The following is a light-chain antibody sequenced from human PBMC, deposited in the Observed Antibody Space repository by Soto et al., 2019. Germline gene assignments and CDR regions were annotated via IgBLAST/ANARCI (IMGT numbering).Light chain of an antibody. CDR3: CSYAGSSTFVV. Sequence: QSALTQPASVSGSPGQSITISCTGTSSDVGSYNLVSWYQQHPGKAPKLMIYEGSKRPSGVSNRFSGSKSGNTASLTISGLQAEDVADYYCCSYAGSSTFVVFGGGTKGTVL. CDR1: SSDVGSYNL. J-gene: IGLJ2*01. V-gene: IGLV2-23*01. CDR2: EGS.